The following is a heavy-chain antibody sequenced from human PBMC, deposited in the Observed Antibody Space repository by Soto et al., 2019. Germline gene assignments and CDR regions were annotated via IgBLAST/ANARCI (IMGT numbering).Heavy chain of an antibody. CDR1: GFTFSGHG. J-gene: IGHJ4*02. CDR2: VWHDGSKE. CDR3: ARGRGGDYGGNSGYYDY. D-gene: IGHD4-17*01. Sequence: QVQLVESGGGVVQPGRSLRLSCAASGFTFSGHGMHWARQAPGKGLEWVVVVWHDGSKEYYADSVKGRFTISRDNSKNTLYLQMNSLRAEDTAVYSCARGRGGDYGGNSGYYDYWGQGTLVTVSS. V-gene: IGHV3-33*01.